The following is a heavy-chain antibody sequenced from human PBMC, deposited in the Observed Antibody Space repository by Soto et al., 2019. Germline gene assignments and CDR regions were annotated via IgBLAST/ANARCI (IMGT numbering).Heavy chain of an antibody. CDR3: TRGLQLRYFDWLFPTLDY. J-gene: IGHJ4*02. D-gene: IGHD3-9*01. Sequence: GGSLRLSCTAFGFTFGDYAMSWFRQAPGEGLEWVGFIRSKAYGGTTEYAASVKGRFTISRDDSKSIAYLQMNSLKTEDTAVYYCTRGLQLRYFDWLFPTLDYWGQGTLVTVSS. CDR1: GFTFGDYA. CDR2: IRSKAYGGTT. V-gene: IGHV3-49*03.